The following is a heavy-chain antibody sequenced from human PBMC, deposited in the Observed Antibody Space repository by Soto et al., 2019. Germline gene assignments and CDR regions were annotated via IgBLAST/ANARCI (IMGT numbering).Heavy chain of an antibody. J-gene: IGHJ5*02. Sequence: EVQLVESGGGLVQPGGSLRLSCAASGFTFSSYSMNWVRQAPGKGLEWVSYISSSSSTIYYADSVKGRFTISRDNAKNSLYLQMNRLRAEDTAVYYCARDPDILTGYLPNWFDPWGQGTLVTVSS. CDR1: GFTFSSYS. CDR3: ARDPDILTGYLPNWFDP. D-gene: IGHD3-9*01. V-gene: IGHV3-48*01. CDR2: ISSSSSTI.